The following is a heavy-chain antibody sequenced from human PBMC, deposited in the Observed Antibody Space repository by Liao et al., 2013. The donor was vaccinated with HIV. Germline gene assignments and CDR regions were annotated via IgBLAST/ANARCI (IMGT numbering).Heavy chain of an antibody. CDR1: GGSISRGSYY. CDR3: ARVPRNRMGTDY. CDR2: IYTSGST. Sequence: QAQLQESGPGLVKPSQTLSLTCTVSGGSISRGSYYWSWIRQPAGKGLEWIGRIYTSGSTNYNPSLKSRVTISVDTSKNQFSLKMSSVTAADTAVYYCARVPRNRMGTDYWGQGTLVTVSS. V-gene: IGHV4-61*02. J-gene: IGHJ4*02. D-gene: IGHD2/OR15-2a*01.